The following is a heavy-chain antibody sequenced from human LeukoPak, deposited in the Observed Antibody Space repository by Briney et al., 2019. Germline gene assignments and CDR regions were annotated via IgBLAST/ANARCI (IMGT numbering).Heavy chain of an antibody. CDR1: GFTFSSYW. CDR3: ARDHGGSGSS. J-gene: IGHJ5*02. V-gene: IGHV3-23*01. D-gene: IGHD3-10*01. Sequence: PGGSLRLSCAASGFTFSSYWMSWVRQAPGKGLEWVSGISGSAGSTYYVDSVKGRFTISRDNSKSTLYLQMSSLRAEDTAVYYCARDHGGSGSSWGQGTLVTVSS. CDR2: ISGSAGST.